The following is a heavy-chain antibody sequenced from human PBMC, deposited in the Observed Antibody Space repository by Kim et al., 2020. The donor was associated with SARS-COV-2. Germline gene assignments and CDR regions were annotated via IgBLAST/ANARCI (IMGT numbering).Heavy chain of an antibody. D-gene: IGHD3-9*01. J-gene: IGHJ4*02. CDR3: ARGGNSDICDY. CDR2: T. Sequence: TSYAQKFQGRVTMTRDTSTSTVYMELSSLRSEDTAVYYCARGGNSDICDYWGQGTLVTVSS. V-gene: IGHV1-46*01.